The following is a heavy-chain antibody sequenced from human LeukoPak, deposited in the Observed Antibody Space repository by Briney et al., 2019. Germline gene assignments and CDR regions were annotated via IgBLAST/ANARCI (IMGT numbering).Heavy chain of an antibody. CDR3: ARVKTYYYDSSGYSYYFDY. CDR2: INTNSGGT. CDR1: GYTFTVYY. V-gene: IGHV1-2*02. Sequence: ASVRVSCKASGYTFTVYYMHWVRQAPGQGREWMGWINTNSGGTNYAQKFQGRVTMTRDTSISTAYMELSRLRSDDTAVYYCARVKTYYYDSSGYSYYFDYWGQGTLVTVSS. J-gene: IGHJ4*02. D-gene: IGHD3-22*01.